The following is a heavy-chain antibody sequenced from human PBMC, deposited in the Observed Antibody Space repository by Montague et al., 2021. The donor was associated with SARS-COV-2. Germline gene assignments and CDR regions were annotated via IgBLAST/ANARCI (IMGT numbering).Heavy chain of an antibody. CDR3: TTRIVVVTYFDY. Sequence: SLRLSCAASGFTFSSYWMHWVRQAPGKGLAWVSRINSDGSSTSYADSVKGRFTISRDNAKNTLYLQMNSLRAEDTAVYYCTTRIVVVTYFDYWGQGTLVTVSS. CDR2: INSDGSST. V-gene: IGHV3-74*01. J-gene: IGHJ4*02. CDR1: GFTFSSYW. D-gene: IGHD2-21*02.